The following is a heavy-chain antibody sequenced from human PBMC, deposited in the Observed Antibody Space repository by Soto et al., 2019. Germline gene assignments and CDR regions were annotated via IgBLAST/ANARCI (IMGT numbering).Heavy chain of an antibody. CDR3: ARAIETAMDPCDY. J-gene: IGHJ4*02. D-gene: IGHD5-18*01. CDR1: GVSFRTYA. V-gene: IGHV3-30-3*01. CDR2: ISDDGSIK. Sequence: QPGGSLRRSCVASGVSFRTYAMHWVRQAPGKGLEWVAVISDDGSIKYYADSVKGRFTISRDNSKNTFYLQMNSLRGDDTALYYCARAIETAMDPCDYWGQGALVTVSS.